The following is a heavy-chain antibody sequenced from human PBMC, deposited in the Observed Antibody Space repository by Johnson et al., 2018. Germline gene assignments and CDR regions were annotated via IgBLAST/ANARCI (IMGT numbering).Heavy chain of an antibody. CDR3: AGGRGGRTLYYYYGMDV. CDR1: GFTFSSYG. J-gene: IGHJ6*02. CDR2: IWFDGSIK. Sequence: VQLLESGGGVVQPGRSLRLSCVASGFTFSSYGMHWVRQAPGKGLEWVAVIWFDGSIKYSGDSVKVRFTISRDNSKNTLYLQMNSLRGAETDVYYWAGGRGGRTLYYYYGMDVWGQGTTVTVSS. D-gene: IGHD1-26*01. V-gene: IGHV3-33*01.